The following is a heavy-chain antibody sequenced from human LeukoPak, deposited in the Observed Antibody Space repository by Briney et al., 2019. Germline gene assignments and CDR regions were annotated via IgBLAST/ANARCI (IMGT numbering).Heavy chain of an antibody. CDR2: FDPEDGET. D-gene: IGHD3-10*01. CDR1: GGTFSSYA. CDR3: ATVGSGSYAFDY. J-gene: IGHJ4*02. Sequence: ASVKVSCKASGGTFSSYAISWVRQAPGKGLEWMGGFDPEDGETIYAQKFQGRVTMTEDTSTDTAYMELSSLRSEDTAVYYCATVGSGSYAFDYWGQGTLVTVSS. V-gene: IGHV1-24*01.